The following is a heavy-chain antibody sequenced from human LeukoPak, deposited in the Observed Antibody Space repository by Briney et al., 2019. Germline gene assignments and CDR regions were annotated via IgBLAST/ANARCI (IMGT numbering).Heavy chain of an antibody. J-gene: IGHJ5*02. Sequence: GGSLTLSCSGSGFMFSSNWMSWVRPAPGKGLEWVLYISSSSSTIYYADSVKGRFTISRDNAKNSLYLQMHSMRAEDTAVYYCARDIWSGVAAAGTGRGPWGQGTLVTVSS. CDR1: GFMFSSNW. CDR2: ISSSSSTI. CDR3: ARDIWSGVAAAGTGRGP. D-gene: IGHD6-13*01. V-gene: IGHV3-48*01.